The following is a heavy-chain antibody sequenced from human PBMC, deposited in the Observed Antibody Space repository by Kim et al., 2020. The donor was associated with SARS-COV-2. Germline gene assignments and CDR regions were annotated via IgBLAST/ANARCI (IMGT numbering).Heavy chain of an antibody. CDR3: AASTYCSGGSCVLDY. CDR2: IVVGSGNT. CDR1: GFTFTSSA. D-gene: IGHD2-15*01. Sequence: SVKVSCKASGFTFTSSAVQWVRQARGQRLEWIGWIVVGSGNTNYAQKFQERVTITRDMSTSTAYMELSSLRSEDTAVYYCAASTYCSGGSCVLDYWGQGTLVTVSS. V-gene: IGHV1-58*01. J-gene: IGHJ4*02.